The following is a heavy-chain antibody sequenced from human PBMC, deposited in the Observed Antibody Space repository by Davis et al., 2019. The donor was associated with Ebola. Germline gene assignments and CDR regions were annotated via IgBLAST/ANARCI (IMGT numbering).Heavy chain of an antibody. D-gene: IGHD3-22*01. Sequence: PGGSLRLSCAAASGFSFRHYGFHWVRQAPGKGLEWVAVIWHDGSKRYYVDSVKGRFTISRDDSTKTLYLQMNSLRVEDTAVYYCARDDDRNSQYSLLQYWGQGTRVTVSS. J-gene: IGHJ4*02. V-gene: IGHV3-33*01. CDR3: ARDDDRNSQYSLLQY. CDR1: GFSFRHYG. CDR2: IWHDGSKR.